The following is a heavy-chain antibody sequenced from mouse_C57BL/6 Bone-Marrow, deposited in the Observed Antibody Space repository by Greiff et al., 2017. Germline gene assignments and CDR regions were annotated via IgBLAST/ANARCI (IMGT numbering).Heavy chain of an antibody. D-gene: IGHD2-1*01. CDR1: GFSLSTVGMG. CDR3: ARVADYGNYEGDY. J-gene: IGHJ2*01. CDR2: IWWDDDK. Sequence: QVTLKVSGPGILQPSQTLSLTCSFSGFSLSTVGMGVGWIRQPSGEGLEWLAHIWWDDDKYNNPALKSRLTISKDTSKNQIFLKIANVDTTDTATDYCARVADYGNYEGDYWGQGTTLTVSS. V-gene: IGHV8-8*01.